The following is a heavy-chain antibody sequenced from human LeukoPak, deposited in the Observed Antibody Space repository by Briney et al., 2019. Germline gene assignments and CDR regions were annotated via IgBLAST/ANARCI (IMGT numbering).Heavy chain of an antibody. CDR3: ARACVASVTSRVDYYYYYMDV. V-gene: IGHV1-18*01. D-gene: IGHD4-17*01. CDR2: ISAYNGNT. CDR1: GYTFTSYG. Sequence: ASVKVSCKASGYTFTSYGISWVRQAPGQGLEWMGWISAYNGNTNYAQKLQGRVTMTTDTSTSTAYMELSSLRSEDTAVYYCARACVASVTSRVDYYYYYMDVWGKGTTVTISS. J-gene: IGHJ6*03.